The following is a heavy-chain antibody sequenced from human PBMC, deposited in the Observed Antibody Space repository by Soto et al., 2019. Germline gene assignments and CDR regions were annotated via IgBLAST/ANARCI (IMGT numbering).Heavy chain of an antibody. CDR3: ARQHYYDSSGYYTWN. CDR2: VHYSGST. D-gene: IGHD3-22*01. CDR1: GGSIRSNIYY. V-gene: IGHV4-39*01. J-gene: IGHJ4*02. Sequence: QLQLQESGPGLVKPSETLSLTCSVSGGSIRSNIYYWGWIRQPPGKGLEWIATVHYSGSTYYTPSLKNRVTISADTSNNQFSLRLNSVIAAHTAVYYRARQHYYDSSGYYTWNWGQGTLVTVSS.